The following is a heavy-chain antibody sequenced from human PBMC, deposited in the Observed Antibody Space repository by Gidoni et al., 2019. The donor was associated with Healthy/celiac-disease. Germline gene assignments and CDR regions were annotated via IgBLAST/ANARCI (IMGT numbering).Heavy chain of an antibody. J-gene: IGHJ6*02. V-gene: IGHV3-33*01. Sequence: QVQLVESGGGVVQPGRSLRLSCAASGFTFSSYGMHWVRQAPGKGLEWVAVIWYDGSNKYYADSVKGRFTISRDNSKNTLYLQMNSLRAEDTAVYYCARDRAPYYYGMDVWGQGTTVTVSS. CDR2: IWYDGSNK. CDR1: GFTFSSYG. CDR3: ARDRAPYYYGMDV.